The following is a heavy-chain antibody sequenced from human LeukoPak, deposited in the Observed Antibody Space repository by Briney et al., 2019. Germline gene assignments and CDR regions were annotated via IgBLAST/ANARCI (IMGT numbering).Heavy chain of an antibody. Sequence: GGSLRLSCAASGFTFDDYAMHWVRHAPGKGLEWVSGISWNSGSIGYADSVKGRFTISRDNAKNSLYLQMNSLRAEDTAVYYRARDMRGGMDVWGQGTTVTVSS. V-gene: IGHV3-9*01. CDR2: ISWNSGSI. D-gene: IGHD3-16*01. CDR3: ARDMRGGMDV. CDR1: GFTFDDYA. J-gene: IGHJ6*02.